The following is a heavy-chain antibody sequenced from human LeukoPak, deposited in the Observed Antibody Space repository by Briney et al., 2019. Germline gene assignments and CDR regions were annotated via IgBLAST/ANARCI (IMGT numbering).Heavy chain of an antibody. V-gene: IGHV1-2*04. CDR2: INPNSGGT. CDR1: GYTLTELS. D-gene: IGHD5-18*01. CDR3: ARDPRGYSYGYDY. J-gene: IGHJ4*02. Sequence: ASVKVSCKVSGYTLTELSMHWVRQAPGQGLEWMGWINPNSGGTNYAQKFQGWVTMTRDTSISTAYMELSRLRSDDTAVYYCARDPRGYSYGYDYWGQGTLVTVSS.